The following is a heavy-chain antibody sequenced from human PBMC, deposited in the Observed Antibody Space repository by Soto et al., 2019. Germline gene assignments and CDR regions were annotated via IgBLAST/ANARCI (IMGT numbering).Heavy chain of an antibody. CDR1: GFTFRSYA. V-gene: IGHV3-23*01. CDR3: AKFLSGHYYYAMDV. D-gene: IGHD6-19*01. J-gene: IGHJ6*02. Sequence: GGSLRLSCAASGFTFRSYAMSWVRQAPGRGLEWVSVISGSGGSTYYADSVKGRFTISRDNSKNTLYLQMNSLRAEDTAVYYCAKFLSGHYYYAMDVWGQGTTVTVSS. CDR2: ISGSGGST.